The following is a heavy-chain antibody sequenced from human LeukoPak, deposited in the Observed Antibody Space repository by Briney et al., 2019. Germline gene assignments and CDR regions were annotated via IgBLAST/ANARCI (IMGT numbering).Heavy chain of an antibody. CDR1: GFTFSSYG. CDR3: ASFGYSSSWLPFDY. Sequence: GGSLRLSCAASGFTFSSYGVSWVRQAPGKGLEWVSGISGSGGSTYYADSVKGRFTISRDNSKNTLYLQMNSLRAEDTAVYYCASFGYSSSWLPFDYWGQGTLVTVSS. J-gene: IGHJ4*02. CDR2: ISGSGGST. V-gene: IGHV3-23*01. D-gene: IGHD6-13*01.